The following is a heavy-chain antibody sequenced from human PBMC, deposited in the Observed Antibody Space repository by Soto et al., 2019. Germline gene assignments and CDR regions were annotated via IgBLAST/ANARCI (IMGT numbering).Heavy chain of an antibody. D-gene: IGHD3-3*01. V-gene: IGHV4-59*01. CDR2: IYLGGSI. Sequence: SETLSLTCSVSGGSISSGYWTWIRHPPGKRLEWIGYIYLGGSINYNPSLKSRVIISVDTAKNQFSLSLSSVTAADTAVYYCARTYYDFWSGYWRWFDPWGQGTLVTVSS. CDR3: ARTYYDFWSGYWRWFDP. J-gene: IGHJ5*02. CDR1: GGSISSGY.